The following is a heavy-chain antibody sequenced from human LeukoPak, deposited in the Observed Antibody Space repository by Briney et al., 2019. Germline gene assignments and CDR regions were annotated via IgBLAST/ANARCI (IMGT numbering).Heavy chain of an antibody. Sequence: GRSLRLSCAASGFTFSSYAMSWVRQAPGKGLEWVSAISGSGGSTYYADSVKGRLPISRVNSKNTLYLQMNSLRDEDTAVYYCAKLPRIALARRPLYYFDYWGQGTLVTVSS. CDR2: ISGSGGST. J-gene: IGHJ4*02. V-gene: IGHV3-23*01. D-gene: IGHD6-19*01. CDR1: GFTFSSYA. CDR3: AKLPRIALARRPLYYFDY.